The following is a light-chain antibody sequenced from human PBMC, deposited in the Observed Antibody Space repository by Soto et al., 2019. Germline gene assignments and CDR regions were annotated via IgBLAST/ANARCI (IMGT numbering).Light chain of an antibody. J-gene: IGKJ4*01. CDR1: QSVSSY. Sequence: EIVLTQSPATLSLSPGERATLSCRASQSVSSYLAWYQQKPGQAPRLLIYDASNRATDIPVRFSGSGSGTDFTLTISSLEPEESAVYYCQQRGNWPLTFGGGTKVEIK. CDR3: QQRGNWPLT. CDR2: DAS. V-gene: IGKV3-11*01.